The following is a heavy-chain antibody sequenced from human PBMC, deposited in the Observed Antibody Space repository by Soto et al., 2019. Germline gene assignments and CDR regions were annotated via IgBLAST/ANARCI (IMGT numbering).Heavy chain of an antibody. Sequence: SETLSLTCNVSGGPICTYYWNWIRQSPGKGLEWIGHISGGGSTNYNRSVKSRVIISVDTSKNPVSLKLNCVSAPDTARYFCARDCTSSICPQDHYFDLEVCGQGTTVTVSS. CDR3: ARDCTSSICPQDHYFDLEV. D-gene: IGHD2-2*01. J-gene: IGHJ6*02. CDR2: ISGGGST. CDR1: GGPICTYY. V-gene: IGHV4-59*01.